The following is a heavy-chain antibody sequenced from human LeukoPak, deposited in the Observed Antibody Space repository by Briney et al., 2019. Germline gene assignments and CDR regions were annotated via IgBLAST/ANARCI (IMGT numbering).Heavy chain of an antibody. V-gene: IGHV1-3*01. CDR2: INAGNGNT. CDR1: GYTFTNYA. Sequence: ASVKVSCKASGYTFTNYAMHWVRQAPGQRLEWMGWINAGNGNTKYSQKFQGRVTVTRDTSASTAYMDLSSLRSEDTAVYYCARPDYGDTPPRYWGQGTLVTVSS. CDR3: ARPDYGDTPPRY. J-gene: IGHJ4*02. D-gene: IGHD4-17*01.